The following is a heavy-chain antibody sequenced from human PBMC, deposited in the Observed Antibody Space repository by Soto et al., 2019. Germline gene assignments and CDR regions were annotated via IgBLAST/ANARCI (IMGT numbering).Heavy chain of an antibody. D-gene: IGHD6-6*01. CDR1: GYSISSGCY. V-gene: IGHV4-38-2*02. CDR2: MFHSGST. CDR3: AREGYSSSPRGGFDP. J-gene: IGHJ5*02. Sequence: EALSLTCAFSGYSISSGCYLGWIRQPPGKGLEWIGIMFHSGSTYYNPSLQSRVTISVDTSKNQFSLKLSSVTAADTAVYYCAREGYSSSPRGGFDPWGQGTLVTVSS.